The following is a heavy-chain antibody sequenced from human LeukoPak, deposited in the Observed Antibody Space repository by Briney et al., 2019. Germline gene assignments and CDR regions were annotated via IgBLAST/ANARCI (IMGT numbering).Heavy chain of an antibody. J-gene: IGHJ4*02. CDR1: GYTFTSYD. V-gene: IGHV1-8*01. CDR2: MNPNSGNT. Sequence: ASVKVSCKASGYTFTSYDINWVRQATGQGLEWMGWMNPNSGNTGYAQKFQGRVTMTRNTSISTAYMELSSLRSEDTAVHYCARGLYCNSTNCYALFDYWGRGTLLTVSS. D-gene: IGHD2-2*01. CDR3: ARGLYCNSTNCYALFDY.